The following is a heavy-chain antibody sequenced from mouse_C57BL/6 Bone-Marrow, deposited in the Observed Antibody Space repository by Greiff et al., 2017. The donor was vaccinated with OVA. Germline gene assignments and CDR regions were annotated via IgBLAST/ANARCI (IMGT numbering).Heavy chain of an antibody. D-gene: IGHD4-1*01. J-gene: IGHJ3*01. CDR2: INPNNGGT. V-gene: IGHV1-22*01. CDR3: ARSLNWGGGAY. CDR1: GYTFTDYN. Sequence: VKLQESGPELVKPGASVKMSCKASGYTFTDYNMHWVKQSHGKSLEWIGYINPNNGGTSYNQKFKGKATLTVNKSSSTAYMELRSLTSEDSAVYYCARSLNWGGGAYWGQGTLVTVSA.